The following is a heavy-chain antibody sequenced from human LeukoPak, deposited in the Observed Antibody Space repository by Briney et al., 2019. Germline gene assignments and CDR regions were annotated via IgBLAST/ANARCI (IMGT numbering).Heavy chain of an antibody. CDR3: ARALELSTYNWFDP. CDR1: GGTFISYA. D-gene: IGHD2/OR15-2a*01. J-gene: IGHJ5*02. V-gene: IGHV1-69*13. CDR2: IIPIFGTA. Sequence: ASVKVSCKASGGTFISYAISWVRQAPGQGLEWMGGIIPIFGTANYAQKFQGRVTITADESTGTAYMELSSLRSEDTAVYYCARALELSTYNWFDPWGQGTLVTVSS.